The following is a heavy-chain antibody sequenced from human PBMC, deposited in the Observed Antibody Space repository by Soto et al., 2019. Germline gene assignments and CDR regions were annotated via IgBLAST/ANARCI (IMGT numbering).Heavy chain of an antibody. V-gene: IGHV4-31*03. CDR3: ARLIAVAGFLHVDY. CDR2: IYYSGST. Sequence: QVQLQESGPGLVKPSQTLSLTCTVSGGSISSGGYYWSWIRQHPGKGLEWIGYIYYSGSTYYNPSLKSRVTISVDTSKNQFSLKLSAVTAADKAVYYCARLIAVAGFLHVDYWGQGTLVTVSS. D-gene: IGHD6-19*01. J-gene: IGHJ4*02. CDR1: GGSISSGGYY.